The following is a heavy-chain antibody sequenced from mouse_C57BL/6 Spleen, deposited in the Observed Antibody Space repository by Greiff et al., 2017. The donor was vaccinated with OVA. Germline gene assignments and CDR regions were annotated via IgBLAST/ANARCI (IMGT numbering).Heavy chain of an antibody. CDR1: GFNIKDYY. CDR2: IEPEDGDT. V-gene: IGHV14-1*01. CDR3: TKGDYGSSSWFAY. D-gene: IGHD1-1*01. J-gene: IGHJ3*01. Sequence: EVQLQQSGAELVRPGASVKLSCTASGFNIKDYYMHWVKQRPEQGLEWIGRIEPEDGDTEYAPKFQGKATMTADTSSNTAYLQLSSLTSEDTAVYYCTKGDYGSSSWFAYWGQGTLVTVSA.